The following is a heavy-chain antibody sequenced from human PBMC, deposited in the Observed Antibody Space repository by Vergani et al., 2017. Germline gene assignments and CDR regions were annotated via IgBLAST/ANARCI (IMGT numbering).Heavy chain of an antibody. V-gene: IGHV3-48*03. Sequence: EVQLLESGGGLVQPGGSLRLSCAASGFTFSSYEVNWVRQAPGKGLEWVSYISSSGSTIYYADSVKGRFTISRDNAKNSLYLQMNSLRVEDTAVYYCARGKLVGVPSDYWGQGTLVTVSS. CDR3: ARGKLVGVPSDY. CDR1: GFTFSSYE. D-gene: IGHD3-3*01. J-gene: IGHJ4*02. CDR2: ISSSGSTI.